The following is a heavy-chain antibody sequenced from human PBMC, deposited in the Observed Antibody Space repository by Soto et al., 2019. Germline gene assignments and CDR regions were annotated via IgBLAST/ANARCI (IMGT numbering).Heavy chain of an antibody. D-gene: IGHD4-17*01. CDR3: ARAKGLLTVTTSWFDP. CDR2: IYYSGST. J-gene: IGHJ5*02. Sequence: QVQLQESGPGLVKPSQTLSLTCIVSGGSISSGDYYWGWVRQPPGKGLEWIGYIYYSGSTYYNPSLKSRVTISADTSKNQFSLKLSSVTAADTAVYYCARAKGLLTVTTSWFDPWGQGTLVTVSS. CDR1: GGSISSGDYY. V-gene: IGHV4-30-4*01.